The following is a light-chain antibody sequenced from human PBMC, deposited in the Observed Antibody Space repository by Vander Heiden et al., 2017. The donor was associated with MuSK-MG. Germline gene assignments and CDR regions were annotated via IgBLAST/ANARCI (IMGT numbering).Light chain of an antibody. CDR1: QSLLHSNGYNY. V-gene: IGKV2-28*01. CDR2: LGS. Sequence: IVMTQSPLSLPVTPGEPASISCRSSQSLLHSNGYNYLDCYLQTPGQSPQLLIYLGSNRASAVPGTFTGSRSRTAFTLKISRVEAEDVGVSYCRVAPETRWTFGPGTKVEIK. J-gene: IGKJ1*01. CDR3: RVAPETRWT.